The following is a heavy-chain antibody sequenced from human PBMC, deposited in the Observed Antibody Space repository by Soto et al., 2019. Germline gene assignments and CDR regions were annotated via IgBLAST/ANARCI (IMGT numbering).Heavy chain of an antibody. Sequence: QVQLVESGGGVVQPGRSLRLSCAASGFTVSSCAIHWVREAPGKGLEWVAVISYDGSNKYYEDSVKGRFTISTVNSKNSLYLQMNSLGTEDPAVYSGARAESCCWKDVFDIWGQGTIVTVSS. CDR1: GFTVSSCA. D-gene: IGHD1-1*01. J-gene: IGHJ3*02. V-gene: IGHV3-30-3*01. CDR2: ISYDGSNK. CDR3: ARAESCCWKDVFDI.